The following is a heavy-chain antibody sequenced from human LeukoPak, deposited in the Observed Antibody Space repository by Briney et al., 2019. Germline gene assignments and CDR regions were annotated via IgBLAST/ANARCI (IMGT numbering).Heavy chain of an antibody. CDR3: ARAVGWYGDDAFDI. CDR1: GGSTSSYY. V-gene: IGHV4-4*07. J-gene: IGHJ3*02. CDR2: IYTSGST. Sequence: SETLSLTCTVSGGSTSSYYWSWIRQPAGKGLEWIGRIYTSGSTNYNPSLKSRVTMSVDTSKNQFSLKLSSVTAADMAVYYCARAVGWYGDDAFDIWGQGTMVTVSS. D-gene: IGHD6-19*01.